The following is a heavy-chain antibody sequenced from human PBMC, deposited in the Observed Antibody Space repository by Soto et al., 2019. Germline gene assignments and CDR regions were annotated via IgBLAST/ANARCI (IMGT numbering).Heavy chain of an antibody. CDR3: ARTPGVVDY. CDR1: GGTFSSLA. Sequence: QVQLVQSGAEVKKPGSSVKVSCKASGGTFSSLAINWVRQAPGQGLEWMGGLVPVFGTANYAQKFQDRVTVTAYNSKTTTSMELSSMRSDDTAVYFCARTPGVVDYWGQVALVTVSS. V-gene: IGHV1-69*06. D-gene: IGHD2-15*01. CDR2: LVPVFGTA. J-gene: IGHJ4*02.